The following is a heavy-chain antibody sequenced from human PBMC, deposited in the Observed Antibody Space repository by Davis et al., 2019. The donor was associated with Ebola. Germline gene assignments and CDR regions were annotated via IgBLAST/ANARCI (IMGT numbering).Heavy chain of an antibody. V-gene: IGHV3-43*01. CDR1: GFTFDDYT. J-gene: IGHJ6*02. Sequence: PGGSLRLSCAASGFTFDDYTMHWVRQAPGKGLEWVSLISWDGGSTYYADSVKGRFTISRDNSKNSLYLQMNSLRTEDTALYYCAKDSGYSYGGYYGMDVWGQGTTVTVSS. CDR2: ISWDGGST. D-gene: IGHD5-18*01. CDR3: AKDSGYSYGGYYGMDV.